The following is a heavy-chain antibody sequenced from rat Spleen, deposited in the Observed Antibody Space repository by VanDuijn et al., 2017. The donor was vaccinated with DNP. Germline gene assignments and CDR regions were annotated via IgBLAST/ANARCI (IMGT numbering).Heavy chain of an antibody. V-gene: IGHV2S75*01. CDR1: GFSLTNYG. D-gene: IGHD1-12*03. J-gene: IGHJ1*01. Sequence: QVQLKESGPVLVQASETLSLTCTVSGFSLTNYGVIWVRQSPGKGLEWMGIIWGDGNTDYNSALKSRLSINRDTSKSQVLLKMDSLQTEDTAMYFCARWFPPYWFFDFWGPGTMVTVSS. CDR3: ARWFPPYWFFDF. CDR2: IWGDGNT.